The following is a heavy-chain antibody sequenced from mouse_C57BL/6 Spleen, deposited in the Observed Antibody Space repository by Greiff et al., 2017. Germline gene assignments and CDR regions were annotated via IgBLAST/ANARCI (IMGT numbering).Heavy chain of an antibody. Sequence: QVTLKESGPGILQPSQTLSLTCSFSGFSLSTFGMGVGWIRQPSGKGLEWLAHIWWDDDKYYNTAMKSRITISKATSKNQVFLTITNVDTADAATYYGARMRYYGSSWYFDVWGTGTTVTVSS. V-gene: IGHV8-8*01. CDR1: GFSLSTFGMG. J-gene: IGHJ1*03. CDR3: ARMRYYGSSWYFDV. D-gene: IGHD1-1*01. CDR2: IWWDDDK.